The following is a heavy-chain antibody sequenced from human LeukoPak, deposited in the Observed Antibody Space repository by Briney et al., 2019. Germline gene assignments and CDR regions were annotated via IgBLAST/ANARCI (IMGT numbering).Heavy chain of an antibody. J-gene: IGHJ4*02. CDR3: ARGWSIAVAAH. V-gene: IGHV3-30*04. CDR2: ISYDGSNK. Sequence: GGSLRLSCAASGFTFSSYAMHWVRQAPGKGLEGVAVISYDGSNKYYADSVKGRFTISRDNSKNTLYLQMNSLRAEDTAVYYCARGWSIAVAAHWGQGTLVTVSS. CDR1: GFTFSSYA. D-gene: IGHD6-19*01.